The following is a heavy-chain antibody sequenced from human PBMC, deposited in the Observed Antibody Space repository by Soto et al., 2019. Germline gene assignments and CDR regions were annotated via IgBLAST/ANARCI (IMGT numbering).Heavy chain of an antibody. CDR1: GFTFSSYG. D-gene: IGHD6-19*01. CDR3: ARDTAVALQSINGMDV. V-gene: IGHV3-33*01. J-gene: IGHJ6*02. Sequence: QVQLVESGGGMVQPGRSLRLSCAASGFTFSSYGMHWVRQAPGKGLEWVAVIWYDGSNKYYADSVKGRFTTSRDNSKNTLYLQMNSLRAEDTAVYYCARDTAVALQSINGMDVWGQGTTVTVSS. CDR2: IWYDGSNK.